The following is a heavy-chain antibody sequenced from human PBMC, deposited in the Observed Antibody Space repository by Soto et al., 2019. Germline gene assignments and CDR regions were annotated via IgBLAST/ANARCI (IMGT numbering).Heavy chain of an antibody. D-gene: IGHD2-15*01. CDR3: ARERGYCSGGSCPVDY. J-gene: IGHJ4*02. CDR1: GGSISSGGHS. Sequence: SETLSLTCAVSGGSISSGGHSWSWIRQPPGKGLEWIGYIYHSGSTYYNPSLKSRVTISVDRSKNQFSLKLSSVTAADTAVYYCARERGYCSGGSCPVDYWGQGTLVTVAS. V-gene: IGHV4-30-2*01. CDR2: IYHSGST.